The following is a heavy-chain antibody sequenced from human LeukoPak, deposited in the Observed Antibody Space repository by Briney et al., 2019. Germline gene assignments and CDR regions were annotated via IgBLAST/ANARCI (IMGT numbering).Heavy chain of an antibody. J-gene: IGHJ4*02. CDR1: GFTFSTFG. D-gene: IGHD2-21*01. CDR3: ARYYSHTSARSEGGLDQ. CDR2: IWYDGSKK. V-gene: IGHV3-33*01. Sequence: GGSLRVSCAASGFTFSTFGMHWVRQAPGKGPEWVAVIWYDGSKKYYIDFAEGRFTISRDNSRNTLYLQMNSLRAEDTAVYYCARYYSHTSARSEGGLDQWGQGTLVTVSS.